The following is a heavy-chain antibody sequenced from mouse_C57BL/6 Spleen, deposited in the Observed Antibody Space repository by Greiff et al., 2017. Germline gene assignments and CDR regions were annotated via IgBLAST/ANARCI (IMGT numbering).Heavy chain of an antibody. J-gene: IGHJ3*01. CDR2: INPGSGGT. Sequence: QVQLQQSGAELVRPGTSVKVSCKASGYAFTNYLIEWVKQRPGQGLEWIGVINPGSGGTNYNEKFKGKATLTADKSSSTAYMQLSSLTSEDSAVYFCARERRFAYWGQGTLVTVSA. V-gene: IGHV1-54*01. CDR3: ARERRFAY. CDR1: GYAFTNYL.